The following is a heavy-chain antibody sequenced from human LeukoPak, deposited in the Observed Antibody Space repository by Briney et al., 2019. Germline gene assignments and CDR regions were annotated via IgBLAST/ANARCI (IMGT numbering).Heavy chain of an antibody. CDR3: ARDRGDSSFDY. Sequence: SETLSLTCTVSGGSISSYYWSWIRQPPGKGLEWIGYIYYSGSTNYNPPLKSRVTISVDTSKNQFSLKLSSVTAADTAVYYCARDRGDSSFDYWGQGTLVTVSS. CDR2: IYYSGST. V-gene: IGHV4-59*01. D-gene: IGHD6-13*01. CDR1: GGSISSYY. J-gene: IGHJ4*02.